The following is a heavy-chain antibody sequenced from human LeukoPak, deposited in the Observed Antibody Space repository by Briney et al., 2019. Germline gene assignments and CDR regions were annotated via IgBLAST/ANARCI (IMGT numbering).Heavy chain of an antibody. V-gene: IGHV4-59*12. CDR2: IYYSGST. J-gene: IGHJ6*03. D-gene: IGHD3-10*02. CDR1: GGSISSYY. Sequence: PSETLSLTCTVSGGSISSYYWSWIRQPPGKGLEWIGFIYYSGSTNYKPSLKSRVTISVDTSKNQFSLKLSSVTAADTAVYYCARVFWVFYYYYYMDVWGKGTTVTVSS. CDR3: ARVFWVFYYYYYMDV.